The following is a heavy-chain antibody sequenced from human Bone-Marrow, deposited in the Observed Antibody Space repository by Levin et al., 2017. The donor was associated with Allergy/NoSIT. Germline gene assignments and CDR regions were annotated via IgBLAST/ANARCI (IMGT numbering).Heavy chain of an antibody. CDR3: ARGRGIVATITDGYYGMDV. Sequence: SVKVSCKASGGTFSSYAISWVRQAPGQGLEWMGGIIPIFGTANYAQKFQGRVTITADESTSTAYMELSSLRSEDTAVYYCARGRGIVATITDGYYGMDVWGQGTTVTVSS. J-gene: IGHJ6*02. CDR2: IIPIFGTA. D-gene: IGHD5-12*01. CDR1: GGTFSSYA. V-gene: IGHV1-69*13.